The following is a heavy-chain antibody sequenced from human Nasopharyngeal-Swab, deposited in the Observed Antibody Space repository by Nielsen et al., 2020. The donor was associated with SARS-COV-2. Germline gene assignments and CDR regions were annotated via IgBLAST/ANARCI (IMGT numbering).Heavy chain of an antibody. V-gene: IGHV3-53*01. CDR3: ARYSSSWYRNWYFDL. J-gene: IGHJ2*01. D-gene: IGHD6-13*01. CDR1: GFTFSSYA. CDR2: IYSGGST. Sequence: GESLKISCAASGFTFSSYAMSWVRQAPGKGLEWVSVIYSGGSTYYADSVKGRFTISRDNSKNTLYLQMNSLRAEDTAVYYCARYSSSWYRNWYFDLWGRGTLVTVSS.